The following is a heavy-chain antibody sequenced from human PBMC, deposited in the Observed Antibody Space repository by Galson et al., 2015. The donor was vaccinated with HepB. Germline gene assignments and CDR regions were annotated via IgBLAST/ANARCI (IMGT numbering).Heavy chain of an antibody. D-gene: IGHD2-15*01. Sequence: SLRLSCAASGFTFSAYAMHWVRPAPGKGLEWVAVISYDGTKKLYADTVKGRFTISRDNSKNTLYLQMNSLRVEDTAIYYCARGCSGGSCSVYWGQGTLVTVSS. CDR2: ISYDGTKK. CDR3: ARGCSGGSCSVY. V-gene: IGHV3-30-3*01. CDR1: GFTFSAYA. J-gene: IGHJ4*02.